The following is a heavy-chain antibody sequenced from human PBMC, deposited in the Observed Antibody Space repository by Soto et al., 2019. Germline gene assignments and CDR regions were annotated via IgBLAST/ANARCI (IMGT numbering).Heavy chain of an antibody. V-gene: IGHV3-30*18. CDR3: AKALSGGIDY. CDR1: GFTFISYG. CDR2: IAYDGSNK. J-gene: IGHJ4*02. D-gene: IGHD2-15*01. Sequence: QVQLVESGGGVVQPGRSLRLSCAASGFTFISYGMHWVRQAPGKGLEWVAGIAYDGSNKYYADSVKGRFTISRDNSKNTLYLQMNSLRAEDTAVYYCAKALSGGIDYWGQGTLVTVSS.